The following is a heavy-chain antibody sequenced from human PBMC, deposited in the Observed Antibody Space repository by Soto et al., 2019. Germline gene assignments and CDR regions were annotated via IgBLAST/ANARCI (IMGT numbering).Heavy chain of an antibody. Sequence: EVQLVESGGGLVQPGGSLRLSCAASGVTVSSNYMSWVRQAPGKGLEWVSVIYSGGSTYYADSVKGRFTISRDNSKNTLFLHMNGLRAEDTAVYYCARHRYNYGVGYFDYWGQGTLVTVSS. J-gene: IGHJ4*02. CDR2: IYSGGST. D-gene: IGHD5-18*01. CDR1: GVTVSSNY. V-gene: IGHV3-66*04. CDR3: ARHRYNYGVGYFDY.